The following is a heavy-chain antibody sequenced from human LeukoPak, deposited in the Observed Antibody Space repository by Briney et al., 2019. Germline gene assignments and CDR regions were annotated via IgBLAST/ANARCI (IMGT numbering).Heavy chain of an antibody. CDR3: ARETSLDY. CDR1: GGSISSYY. CDR2: IYYSGST. J-gene: IGHJ4*02. V-gene: IGHV4-59*12. Sequence: SETLSLTCTVSGGSISSYYWSWIRQPPGKGLEWIGYIYYSGSTNYNPSLKSRVTISVDTSKNQFSLKLSSVTAADTAVYYCARETSLDYWGQGILVTVSS. D-gene: IGHD3-16*01.